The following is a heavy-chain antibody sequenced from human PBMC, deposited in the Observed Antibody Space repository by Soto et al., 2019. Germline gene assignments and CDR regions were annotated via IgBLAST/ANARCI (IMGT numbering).Heavy chain of an antibody. CDR3: TRTSAAGKNYYGMDV. Sequence: GGSLRLSCAASGFTFGDYAMHWVRQAPGKGLEWVSGISWNSGSIGYADSVKGRFTISRDNAKNSLYLQMNSLRAEDTAMYYCTRTSAAGKNYYGMDVWGQGTTVTVSS. CDR1: GFTFGDYA. V-gene: IGHV3-9*01. J-gene: IGHJ6*02. CDR2: ISWNSGSI. D-gene: IGHD6-13*01.